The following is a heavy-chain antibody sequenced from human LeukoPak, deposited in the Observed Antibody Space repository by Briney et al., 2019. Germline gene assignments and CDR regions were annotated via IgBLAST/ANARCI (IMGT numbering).Heavy chain of an antibody. D-gene: IGHD3-22*01. CDR2: ISYDGSNK. V-gene: IGHV3-30*18. Sequence: PGGSLRLSCAASGFTVSSNYMNWVRQAPGKGLEWVAVISYDGSNKYYADSVKGRFTISRDTSKNTLYLQMNSLTAEDTAFYYCAKGRYYDISVYPIDHWGQGTLVTVSS. CDR1: GFTVSSNY. J-gene: IGHJ4*02. CDR3: AKGRYYDISVYPIDH.